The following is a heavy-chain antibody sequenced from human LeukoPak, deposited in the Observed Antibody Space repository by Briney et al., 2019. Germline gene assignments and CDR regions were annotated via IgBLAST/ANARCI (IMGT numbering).Heavy chain of an antibody. J-gene: IGHJ4*02. V-gene: IGHV4-38-2*02. D-gene: IGHD1-14*01. Sequence: SETLSLTCTVSGYSISSGYYWGWIRQPPGKGLEWIGSIYHSGSTYYNPSLKSRVTISVDTSKSQFSLRLTSVTAADTAVYYCTTGTGVQMGLFDSWGQGTLVTVSS. CDR1: GYSISSGYY. CDR2: IYHSGST. CDR3: TTGTGVQMGLFDS.